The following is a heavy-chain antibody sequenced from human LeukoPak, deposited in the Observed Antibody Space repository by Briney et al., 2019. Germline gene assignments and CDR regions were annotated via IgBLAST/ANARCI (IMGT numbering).Heavy chain of an antibody. V-gene: IGHV3-30*04. CDR3: ARDSNDFWSGYYTGIFDY. D-gene: IGHD3-3*01. CDR2: ISYDGSNK. CDR1: GFTFSSYA. Sequence: GRSLRLSCAASGFTFSSYAMHWVRQAPGKGLEWVAVISYDGSNKYYADSVKGRFTISRDNSKNTLYLQMNSLRAEDTAVYYCARDSNDFWSGYYTGIFDYWGQGTLVTVSS. J-gene: IGHJ4*02.